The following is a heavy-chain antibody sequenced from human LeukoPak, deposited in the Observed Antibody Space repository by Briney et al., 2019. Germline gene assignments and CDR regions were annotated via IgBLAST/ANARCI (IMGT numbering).Heavy chain of an antibody. D-gene: IGHD6-19*01. V-gene: IGHV3-23*01. CDR2: ISGSGGST. CDR1: RFTFSTYA. CDR3: ASLVGYSSGRNDFDY. J-gene: IGHJ4*02. Sequence: GGSLRLSCAASRFTFSTYAMSWVRQAPGKGLEWVSAISGSGGSTYYADSVKGRFTISRDNSKNTLYLQMNSLRAEDTAVYYCASLVGYSSGRNDFDYWGQGTLVTVSS.